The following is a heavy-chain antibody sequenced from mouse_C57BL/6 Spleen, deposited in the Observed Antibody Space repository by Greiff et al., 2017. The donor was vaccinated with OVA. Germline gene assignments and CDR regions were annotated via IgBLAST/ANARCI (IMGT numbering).Heavy chain of an antibody. CDR2: ISSGSSTI. Sequence: EVQRVESGGGLVKPGGSLKLSCAASGFTFSDYGMHWVRQAPEKGLEWVAYISSGSSTIYYADTVQGRFTISRDNAKNTLFLQMTSLRSEDTAMYYWARGGGYYGYFDVWGTGTTVTVSS. CDR3: ARGGGYYGYFDV. CDR1: GFTFSDYG. J-gene: IGHJ1*03. V-gene: IGHV5-17*01. D-gene: IGHD2-2*01.